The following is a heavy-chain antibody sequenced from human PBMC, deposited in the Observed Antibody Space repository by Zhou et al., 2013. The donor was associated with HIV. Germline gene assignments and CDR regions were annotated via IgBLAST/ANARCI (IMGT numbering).Heavy chain of an antibody. Sequence: QVQLVQSGAEVKKPGSSVKVSCKASGGTFSSYAISWVRQAPGQGLEWMGGIIPIFGTANYAQKFQGRVTITADKSTSTAYMELSSLRSEDTAVYYCARDQDYGGNRLNLYFDYWGQGTLVTVSS. CDR1: GGTFSSYA. CDR3: ARDQDYGGNRLNLYFDY. J-gene: IGHJ4*02. D-gene: IGHD4-17*01. V-gene: IGHV1-69*14. CDR2: IIPIFGTA.